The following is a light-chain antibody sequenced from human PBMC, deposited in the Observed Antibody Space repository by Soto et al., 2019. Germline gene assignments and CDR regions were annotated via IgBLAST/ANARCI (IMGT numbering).Light chain of an antibody. V-gene: IGLV1-40*01. Sequence: QAVVTQPPSVSGAPGQRVTISGTGSSSNIGAGYDVHWYQQLPGTAPKLLIYGNSNRPSGVPDRFSGSKSGTSASLAITGLQAEDEADYYCQSYDSSLSGVVFGGGTKVTVL. J-gene: IGLJ2*01. CDR2: GNS. CDR1: SSNIGAGYD. CDR3: QSYDSSLSGVV.